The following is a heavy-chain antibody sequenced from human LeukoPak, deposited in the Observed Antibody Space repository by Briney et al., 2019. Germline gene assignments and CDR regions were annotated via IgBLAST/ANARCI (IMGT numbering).Heavy chain of an antibody. J-gene: IGHJ4*02. V-gene: IGHV4-31*03. CDR2: IYYSGIT. CDR1: GGSISSCGYY. CDR3: ARDKPYGSGSYIDY. D-gene: IGHD3-10*01. Sequence: SETLSLTCTVSGGSISSCGYYWSWIRQHPGKGLEWIGYIYYSGITYYNPSLKSRVTISVDTSKNQFSLKLSSVTAADTAVYYCARDKPYGSGSYIDYWGQGTLVTVSS.